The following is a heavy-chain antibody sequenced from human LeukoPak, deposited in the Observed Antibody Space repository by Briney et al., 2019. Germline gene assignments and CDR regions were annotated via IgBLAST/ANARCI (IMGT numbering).Heavy chain of an antibody. Sequence: GGSLRLSCVASGFTFSNYDMNWVRQAPGKGLEWVSFISSSSSYIYYADSVKGRFTISRDNAKNSLYLQMNSLRAEDTAVYYCAREGSPRYPIWGQGTMVTVSS. CDR3: AREGSPRYPI. CDR1: GFTFSNYD. CDR2: ISSSSSYI. J-gene: IGHJ3*02. V-gene: IGHV3-21*01. D-gene: IGHD1-26*01.